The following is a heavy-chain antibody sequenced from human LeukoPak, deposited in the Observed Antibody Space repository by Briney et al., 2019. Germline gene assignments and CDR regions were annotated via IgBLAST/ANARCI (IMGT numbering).Heavy chain of an antibody. V-gene: IGHV5-51*01. CDR1: GYTFTNYW. J-gene: IGHJ6*03. CDR2: IYPDDSDT. D-gene: IGHD3-3*01. CDR3: ARHEVGGDPSSGYEYYYYMDV. Sequence: GESLKISCKASGYTFTNYWIGWVRQMPGKGLEWMGIIYPDDSDTKYSPSFQGHVTISVDESISTAYLQWSSLKASDTAIYYCARHEVGGDPSSGYEYYYYMDVWGKGTAVTVFS.